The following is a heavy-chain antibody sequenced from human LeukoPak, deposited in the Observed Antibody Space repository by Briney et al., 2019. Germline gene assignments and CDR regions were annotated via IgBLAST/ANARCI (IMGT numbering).Heavy chain of an antibody. CDR1: GYTFTTCY. CDR2: INPTGGST. Sequence: GASVKVSCKASGYTFTTCYIHWVRQAPGQGLEWMGIINPTGGSTTYAQKFQGRVTMTRDTSTSTVFMEVNSLRSEDTAVYYCALYSSTWYWGQGTLVTVSS. V-gene: IGHV1-46*01. D-gene: IGHD6-13*01. J-gene: IGHJ4*02. CDR3: ALYSSTWY.